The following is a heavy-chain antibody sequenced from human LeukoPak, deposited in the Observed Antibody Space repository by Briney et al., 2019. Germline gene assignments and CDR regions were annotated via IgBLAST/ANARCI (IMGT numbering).Heavy chain of an antibody. J-gene: IGHJ4*02. Sequence: GGSLRLSCAASGFTFSSYWMSWVRQAPGKGLEWVAVISYDGSNKYYADSVKDRFTISRDNSKNTLYLQMNSLRAEDTAMYYCARGGDSSSPNFDYWGQGTLVTVSS. CDR1: GFTFSSYW. CDR2: ISYDGSNK. CDR3: ARGGDSSSPNFDY. V-gene: IGHV3-30-3*01. D-gene: IGHD6-6*01.